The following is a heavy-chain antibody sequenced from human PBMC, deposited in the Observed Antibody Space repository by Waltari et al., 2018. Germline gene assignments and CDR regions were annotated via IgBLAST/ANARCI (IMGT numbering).Heavy chain of an antibody. Sequence: EVQLVESGGGLVQPGGSLRLSCAASGFTFSSYWMSGVRPAPGKGLGWVASIKQDGSEKYYVYSVKGRFTISRDNAKNSLYLQMNSLRAEDTAVYYCATEPYSSSYYFDYWGQGTLVTVSS. CDR3: ATEPYSSSYYFDY. V-gene: IGHV3-7*01. D-gene: IGHD6-6*01. J-gene: IGHJ4*02. CDR2: IKQDGSEK. CDR1: GFTFSSYW.